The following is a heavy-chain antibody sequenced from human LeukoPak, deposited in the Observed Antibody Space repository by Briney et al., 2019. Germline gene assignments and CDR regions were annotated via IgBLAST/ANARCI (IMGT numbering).Heavy chain of an antibody. CDR1: GYTFTGYY. CDR3: ARVRDWDLLRYFDS. Sequence: ASVKVSCKASGYTFTGYYIHWVRQAPGQGLEWMGWINPNSGGTNYAQKFQGRVTMTRDTSISTAYMELSRLRSDDTAVYYCARVRDWDLLRYFDSWGQGTLVTVSS. D-gene: IGHD1-26*01. J-gene: IGHJ4*02. CDR2: INPNSGGT. V-gene: IGHV1-2*02.